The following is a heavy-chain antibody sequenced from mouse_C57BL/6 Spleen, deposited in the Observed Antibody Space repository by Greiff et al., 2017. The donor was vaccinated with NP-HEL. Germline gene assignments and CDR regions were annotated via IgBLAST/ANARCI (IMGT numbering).Heavy chain of an antibody. D-gene: IGHD1-1*01. CDR3: ARDQDYGSNYEYFDV. CDR2: ISAGGSYT. V-gene: IGHV5-4*01. J-gene: IGHJ1*03. CDR1: GFTFSSYA. Sequence: EVQLVESGGGLVKPGGSLKLSCAASGFTFSSYAMSWVRQTPAKRLEWVATISAGGSYTYYPDNVKGRFTISRDNAKNNLYLQMSHLKSEDTAMYYCARDQDYGSNYEYFDVWGTGTTVTVSS.